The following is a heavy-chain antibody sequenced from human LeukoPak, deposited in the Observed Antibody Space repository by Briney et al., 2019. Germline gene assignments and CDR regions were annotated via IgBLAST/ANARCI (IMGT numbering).Heavy chain of an antibody. CDR1: GGSFSGYY. V-gene: IGHV4-34*01. CDR3: ARDRQRITIFGVVPNNWFDP. Sequence: SETLSLTCAVYGGSFSGYYWSWIRQPPGKGLEWIGEINHSGSTNYNPSLKSRVTISVDTSKNQFSLKLSSVTAADTAVYYCARDRQRITIFGVVPNNWFDPWGQGTLVTVSS. J-gene: IGHJ5*02. D-gene: IGHD3-3*01. CDR2: INHSGST.